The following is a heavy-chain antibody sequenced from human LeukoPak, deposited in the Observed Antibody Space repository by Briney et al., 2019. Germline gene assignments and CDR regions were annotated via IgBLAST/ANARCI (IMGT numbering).Heavy chain of an antibody. Sequence: SQTLSLTCTVSGGSISSGSYYWSWIRQPAGKGLEWIGRIYTCGSTNYNPSLKSRVTISVDTSKNQFSLKLSSVTAADTAVYYCARVGPRTMTIDYWGQGTLVTVSS. D-gene: IGHD3-22*01. J-gene: IGHJ4*02. CDR1: GGSISSGSYY. CDR3: ARVGPRTMTIDY. V-gene: IGHV4-61*02. CDR2: IYTCGST.